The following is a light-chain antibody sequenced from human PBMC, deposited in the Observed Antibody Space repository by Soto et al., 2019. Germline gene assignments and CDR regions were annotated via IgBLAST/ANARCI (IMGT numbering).Light chain of an antibody. CDR3: QQSDSYPYT. CDR2: AAS. V-gene: IGKV1-39*01. Sequence: DIPMTQSPSSLSVSVGDRVTITCRASQSITNYLNWYQQKPGKAPKLLVYAASNLQSGVPSRFSGNGSGTDFTLTISSLQPEDFASYYCQQSDSYPYTFGQGTKLEIK. CDR1: QSITNY. J-gene: IGKJ2*01.